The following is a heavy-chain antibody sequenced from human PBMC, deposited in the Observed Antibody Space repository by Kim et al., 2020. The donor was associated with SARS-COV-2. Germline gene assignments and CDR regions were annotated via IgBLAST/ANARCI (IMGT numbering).Heavy chain of an antibody. D-gene: IGHD2-21*01. CDR3: AKSHPLFWCGESRLFDS. Sequence: GGSLRLSCAGSGFNFNNYGMHWVRQAPGKGLEWVAVISYEGSKKYYEDSLKGRFTISRYNSKNTVYLQMNNLRAEDTAVYYCAKSHPLFWCGESRLFDSWGQGTPVTVSS. V-gene: IGHV3-30*18. CDR1: GFNFNNYG. J-gene: IGHJ4*02. CDR2: ISYEGSKK.